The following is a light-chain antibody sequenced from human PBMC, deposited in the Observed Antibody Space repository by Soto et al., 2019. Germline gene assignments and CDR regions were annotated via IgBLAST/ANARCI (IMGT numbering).Light chain of an antibody. J-gene: IGLJ1*01. CDR2: EVG. CDR3: SSYTSSTLWV. V-gene: IGLV2-14*01. CDR1: SSDIGGYDY. Sequence: QSALTQPASVSGSPGQSITISCTGTSSDIGGYDYVSWFQQHPGKAPKLMIYEVGNRPSGVSNRFSGSKSGNTASLTISGLHADDEADYYCSSYTSSTLWVFGTGTKLTVL.